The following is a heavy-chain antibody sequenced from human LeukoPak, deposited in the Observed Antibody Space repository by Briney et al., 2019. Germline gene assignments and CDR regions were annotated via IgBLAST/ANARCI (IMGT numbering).Heavy chain of an antibody. V-gene: IGHV1-2*02. Sequence: ASVKVSCKASGYTFTGYYMHWVRQAPGQGLEWMGWINPNSGGTNYAQKFQGRVTMTRDTSISTAYMELSRLRSDDTAVYYCARERSSGWYIGDFDYWGQGTLVTVSS. CDR2: INPNSGGT. J-gene: IGHJ4*02. CDR3: ARERSSGWYIGDFDY. CDR1: GYTFTGYY. D-gene: IGHD6-19*01.